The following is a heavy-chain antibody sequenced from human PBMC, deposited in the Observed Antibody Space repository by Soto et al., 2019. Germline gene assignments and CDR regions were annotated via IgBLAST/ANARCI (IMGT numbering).Heavy chain of an antibody. D-gene: IGHD2-2*01. V-gene: IGHV1-18*01. J-gene: IGHJ6*03. CDR1: GYTFTIYG. CDR3: ARGPCSSTSCYAIYYYYMDV. Sequence: GAPVKVSSKASGYTFTIYGISGVRQAPGQGLEWMGWISAYNGNTNYAQKLQGRVTMTTDTSTSTAYMELRSLRSDDTAVYYCARGPCSSTSCYAIYYYYMDVWGKGTTVTVSS. CDR2: ISAYNGNT.